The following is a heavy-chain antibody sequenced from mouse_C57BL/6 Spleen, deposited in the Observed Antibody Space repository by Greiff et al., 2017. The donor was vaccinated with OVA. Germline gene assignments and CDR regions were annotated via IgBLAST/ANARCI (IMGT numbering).Heavy chain of an antibody. CDR2: IWSGGST. CDR1: GFSLTSYG. V-gene: IGHV2-2*01. CDR3: ARKGDDYYAMDY. Sequence: VQLQQSGPGLVQPSQSLSITCTVSGFSLTSYGVHWVRQSPGKGLEWLGVIWSGGSTDSNAAFISRLSISKDNSKSQVFFKMNSLQADDTAIYYCARKGDDYYAMDYWGQGTSVTVSS. J-gene: IGHJ4*01.